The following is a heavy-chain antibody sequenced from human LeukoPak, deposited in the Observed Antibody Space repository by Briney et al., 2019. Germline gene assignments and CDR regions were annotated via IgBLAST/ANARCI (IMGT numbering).Heavy chain of an antibody. V-gene: IGHV4-59*11. J-gene: IGHJ4*02. CDR1: GGSISSHY. CDR2: IYYSGST. Sequence: SETLSLTCTVSGGSISSHYWSWIRQPPGKGLEWIGYIYYSGSTYYNPSLKSRVTISVDTSKNQFSLKLSSVTAADTAVYYCARVGAIDYFDYWGQGTLVTVSS. CDR3: ARVGAIDYFDY. D-gene: IGHD1-26*01.